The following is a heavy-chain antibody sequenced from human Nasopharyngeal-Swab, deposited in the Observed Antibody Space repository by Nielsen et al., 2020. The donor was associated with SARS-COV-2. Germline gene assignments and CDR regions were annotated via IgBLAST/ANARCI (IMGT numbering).Heavy chain of an antibody. CDR2: INPNSGGT. D-gene: IGHD3-16*01. V-gene: IGHV1-2*02. J-gene: IGHJ4*02. Sequence: ASVEVSCKASGYTFTGYCMHWVRQAPGQGLEWMGWINPNSGGTNYAQKFQGRVTMTRDTSISTAYMELSRLRSDDTAVYYCAREEAQGGHEVDYWGQGTLVTVSS. CDR3: AREEAQGGHEVDY. CDR1: GYTFTGYC.